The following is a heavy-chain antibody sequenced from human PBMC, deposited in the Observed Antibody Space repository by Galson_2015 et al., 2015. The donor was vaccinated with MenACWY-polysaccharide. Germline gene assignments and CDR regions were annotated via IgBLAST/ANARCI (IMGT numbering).Heavy chain of an antibody. CDR1: GFSLTSYW. CDR2: IYDSA. J-gene: IGHJ4*02. D-gene: IGHD2-2*03. V-gene: IGHV3-74*01. CDR3: VRGNSGYGNFDY. Sequence: SLRLSCAASGFSLTSYWMHWVRQAPGKGLVWVPRIYDSAFYADSVKGRFTISRDNARNTLYLQMNSLRPEDTAVYYCVRGNSGYGNFDYWGQGTLVTVSS.